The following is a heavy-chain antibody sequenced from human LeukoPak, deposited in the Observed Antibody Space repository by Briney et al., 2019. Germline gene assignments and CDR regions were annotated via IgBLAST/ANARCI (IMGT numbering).Heavy chain of an antibody. Sequence: SETLSLTCTVSGGSISSGDYYWSWIRQPPGKGLEWIGYFDYSGSTYYNPSLKSRVSISVDTSKNQFSLILSSVSAADTAVYYCVRDQGYRGSYFPHGNDAFDIWGQGTMVTVSS. V-gene: IGHV4-30-4*01. CDR1: GGSISSGDYY. CDR3: VRDQGYRGSYFPHGNDAFDI. CDR2: FDYSGST. J-gene: IGHJ3*02. D-gene: IGHD1-26*01.